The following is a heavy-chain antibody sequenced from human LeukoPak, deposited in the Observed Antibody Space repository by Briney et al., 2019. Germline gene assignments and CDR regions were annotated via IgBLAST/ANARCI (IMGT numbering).Heavy chain of an antibody. Sequence: PSETLSLTCAVYGGSFSGYYWSWIRQPPGKGREWIGEINHSGSTNYNPSLKSRVTISVDTSKNQFSLKLSSVTAADTAVYYCARLIPKVPITMIVVASRFDPWGQGTLVTVSS. CDR1: GGSFSGYY. V-gene: IGHV4-34*01. D-gene: IGHD3-22*01. J-gene: IGHJ5*02. CDR2: INHSGST. CDR3: ARLIPKVPITMIVVASRFDP.